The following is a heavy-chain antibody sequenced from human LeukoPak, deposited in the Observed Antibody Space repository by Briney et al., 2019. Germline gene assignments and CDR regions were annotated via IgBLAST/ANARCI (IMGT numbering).Heavy chain of an antibody. CDR2: MNPNSGNT. J-gene: IGHJ5*02. CDR1: GYTFTSYD. CDR3: ARRGRKTGTAKWFDP. V-gene: IGHV1-8*01. Sequence: GASVKVSCKASGYTFTSYDINWVRQATGQGLEWMGWMNPNSGNTGYAQKFQGRVTMTRNTSISTAYMELSSLRSEDTAVYYCARRGRKTGTAKWFDPWGQGTLVTVSS. D-gene: IGHD1-1*01.